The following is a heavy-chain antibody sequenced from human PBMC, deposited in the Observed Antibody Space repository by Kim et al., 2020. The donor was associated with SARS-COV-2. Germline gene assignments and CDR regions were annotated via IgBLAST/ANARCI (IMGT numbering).Heavy chain of an antibody. Sequence: QKFKGRVTMTRDTSTSTVYMELSSLRSEDTAVYYCARGIEGFWSGPGLDYWGQGTLVTVSS. D-gene: IGHD3-3*01. CDR3: ARGIEGFWSGPGLDY. J-gene: IGHJ4*02. V-gene: IGHV1-46*01.